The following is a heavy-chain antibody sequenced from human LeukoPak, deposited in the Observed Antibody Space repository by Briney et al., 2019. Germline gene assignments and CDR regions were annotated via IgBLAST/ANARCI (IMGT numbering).Heavy chain of an antibody. D-gene: IGHD3-10*01. V-gene: IGHV3-30-3*01. CDR1: GFTFSSYA. CDR3: ARGDYYGSGTYYKKTVDY. J-gene: IGHJ4*02. Sequence: GGSLRLSCAASGFTFSSYAVHWVRQAPGKGLEWVAVISYDGSNKYYADSVKGRFTISRDNSKNTLYLQMNSLRAEDTAVYYCARGDYYGSGTYYKKTVDYWGQGTLVTVSS. CDR2: ISYDGSNK.